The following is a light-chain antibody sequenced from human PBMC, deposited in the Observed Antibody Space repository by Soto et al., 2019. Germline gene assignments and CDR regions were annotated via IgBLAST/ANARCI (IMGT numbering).Light chain of an antibody. V-gene: IGKV3-15*01. Sequence: IEMTQTPAPLSVSRGERATLSCRASQSVSSNLAWHQQKPGQAPRILMYDASTRATGISARFSGSGSGTEFTLTISSLQSEDFAVYYCQQYHNWPITFGQGTRLEIK. J-gene: IGKJ5*01. CDR1: QSVSSN. CDR2: DAS. CDR3: QQYHNWPIT.